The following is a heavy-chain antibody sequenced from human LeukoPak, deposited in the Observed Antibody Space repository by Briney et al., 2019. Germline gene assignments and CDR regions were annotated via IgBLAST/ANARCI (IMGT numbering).Heavy chain of an antibody. CDR2: INPNSGGT. Sequence: ASVTVSCKASGYTFTGYYMHWVRQAPGQGLEWMGWINPNSGGTNYAQKFQGRVTMTRDTSISTAYMELSRLRSDDTAVYYCARDGNWNYDPYYYYYYMDVWGKGTTATVSS. D-gene: IGHD1-7*01. J-gene: IGHJ6*03. CDR1: GYTFTGYY. CDR3: ARDGNWNYDPYYYYYYMDV. V-gene: IGHV1-2*02.